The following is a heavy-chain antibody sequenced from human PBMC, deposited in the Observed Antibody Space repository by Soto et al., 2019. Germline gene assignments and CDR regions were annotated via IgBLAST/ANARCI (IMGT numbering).Heavy chain of an antibody. CDR1: GYTFTGYY. J-gene: IGHJ6*04. CDR2: INPNSGGT. V-gene: IGHV1-2*04. D-gene: IGHD4-17*01. Sequence: QVQLVQSGAEVKKPGASVKVSCKASGYTFTGYYMHWVRQAPGQGLEWMGWINPNSGGTNYAQKFQGWVTMTRDTSISTAYMELSSLRSDGTAVYYCARARGTVTTFIWLMDVWGKGTTVTVSS. CDR3: ARARGTVTTFIWLMDV.